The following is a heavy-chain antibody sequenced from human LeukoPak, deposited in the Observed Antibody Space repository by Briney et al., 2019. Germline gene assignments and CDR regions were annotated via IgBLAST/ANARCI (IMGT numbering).Heavy chain of an antibody. CDR3: ARVGSGYFIC. CDR2: IYYSGST. V-gene: IGHV4-39*07. D-gene: IGHD5-12*01. J-gene: IGHJ4*02. CDR1: GFTFSKNA. Sequence: GSLRLSCTASGFTFSKNAMAWVRQAPGKGLEWIGSIYYSGSTYYNPSLKSRVTISVDTSKNQFSLKLSSVTAADTAVYYCARVGSGYFICWGQGTLVTVSS.